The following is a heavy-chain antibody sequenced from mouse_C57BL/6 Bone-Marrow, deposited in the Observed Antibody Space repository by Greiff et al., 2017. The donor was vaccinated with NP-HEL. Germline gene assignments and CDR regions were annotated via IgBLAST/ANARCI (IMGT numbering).Heavy chain of an antibody. CDR1: GFTFSDYY. CDR3: ARGTYYGNYYWYFDV. J-gene: IGHJ1*03. CDR2: INYDGSST. V-gene: IGHV5-16*01. Sequence: EVKVVESEGGLVQPGSSMKLSCTASGFTFSDYYMAWVRQVPEKGLEWVANINYDGSSTYYLDSLKSRFIISRDNAKNILYLQMSSLKSEDTATYYCARGTYYGNYYWYFDVWGTGTTVTVSS. D-gene: IGHD2-10*01.